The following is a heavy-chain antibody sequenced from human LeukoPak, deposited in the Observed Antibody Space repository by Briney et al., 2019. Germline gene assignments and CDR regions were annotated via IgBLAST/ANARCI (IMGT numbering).Heavy chain of an antibody. Sequence: GGSLRLSCAASGFTFSSYVIHWVRQAPGKGLEWVAIISYDGSNEYYADSVKGRFTISRDNAKNSLYLQMNSLRAEDTAVYYCARDWSGDYGDYVGFFGFDYWGQGTLVTVSS. CDR2: ISYDGSNE. CDR3: ARDWSGDYGDYVGFFGFDY. V-gene: IGHV3-30*04. D-gene: IGHD4-17*01. J-gene: IGHJ4*02. CDR1: GFTFSSYV.